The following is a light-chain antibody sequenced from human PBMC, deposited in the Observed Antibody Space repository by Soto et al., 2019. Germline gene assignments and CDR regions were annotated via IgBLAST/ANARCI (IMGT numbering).Light chain of an antibody. CDR2: KAS. V-gene: IGKV1-5*03. Sequence: DIQMTQSPSTLSASVGDRVTITCRASQSISSWVAWYQQKPGKAPKLLIYKASSLESGVPSRFSGSGSGTEFTLNISSLQPDDFATYSCQQYNSYSPYTFGQGTQLEIK. CDR3: QQYNSYSPYT. CDR1: QSISSW. J-gene: IGKJ2*01.